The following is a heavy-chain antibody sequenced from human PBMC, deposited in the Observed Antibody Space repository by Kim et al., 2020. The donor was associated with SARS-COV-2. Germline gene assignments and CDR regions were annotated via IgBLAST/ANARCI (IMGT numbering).Heavy chain of an antibody. CDR1: GFTFSSYA. CDR2: ISGSGGST. D-gene: IGHD2-2*01. CDR3: AKDPHGGYCSSTSCYGGSGY. V-gene: IGHV3-23*01. J-gene: IGHJ4*02. Sequence: GGSLRLSCAASGFTFSSYAMSWVRQAPGKGLEWFSAISGSGGSTYYADSVKGRFTISRDNSKNTLYLQMNSLRAEDTAAYYCAKDPHGGYCSSTSCYGGSGYWGQGTLVTVSS.